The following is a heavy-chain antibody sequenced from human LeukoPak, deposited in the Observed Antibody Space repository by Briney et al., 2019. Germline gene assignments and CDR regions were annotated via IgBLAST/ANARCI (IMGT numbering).Heavy chain of an antibody. CDR1: GGSFSGYY. J-gene: IGHJ4*02. Sequence: SETLSLTCAIYGGSFSGYYWSWIRQPPGKGLEWIGEINHSGSTNYNPSLKSRVTISVDTSKNQFSLKLSSVTAADTAVYYCARRSGGLDYWGQGTLVTVSS. D-gene: IGHD3-10*01. CDR3: ARRSGGLDY. CDR2: INHSGST. V-gene: IGHV4-34*01.